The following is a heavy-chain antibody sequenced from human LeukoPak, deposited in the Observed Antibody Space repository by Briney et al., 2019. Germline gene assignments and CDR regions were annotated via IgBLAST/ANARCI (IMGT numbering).Heavy chain of an antibody. CDR1: GFTFSSYE. D-gene: IGHD3-22*01. CDR2: ISGSGTTI. V-gene: IGHV3-48*03. Sequence: TGGSLRLSCAASGFTFSSYEMNWVRQAPGKGLEWLSYISGSGTTIYYADSVKGRFTIPRDNAKNSLFLQMNSLRAEDTAVYYCARDYYNSSGYYRLQHWGQGTLVTVSS. J-gene: IGHJ1*01. CDR3: ARDYYNSSGYYRLQH.